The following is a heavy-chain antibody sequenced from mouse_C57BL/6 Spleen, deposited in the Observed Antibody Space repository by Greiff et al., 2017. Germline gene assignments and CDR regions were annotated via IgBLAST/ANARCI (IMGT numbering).Heavy chain of an antibody. CDR3: AVGGMVTPYYYAMDY. Sequence: VMLVESGAELVRPGASVKLSCKASGYTFTDYYINWVKQRPGQGLEWIARIYPGSGNTYYNEKFKGKATLTAEKSSSTAYMQLSSLTSEDSAVYFCAVGGMVTPYYYAMDYWGQGTSVTVSS. J-gene: IGHJ4*01. V-gene: IGHV1-76*01. CDR1: GYTFTDYY. CDR2: IYPGSGNT. D-gene: IGHD2-2*01.